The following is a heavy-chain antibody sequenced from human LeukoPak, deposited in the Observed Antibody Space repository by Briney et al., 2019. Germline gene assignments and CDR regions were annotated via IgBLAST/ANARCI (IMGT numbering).Heavy chain of an antibody. D-gene: IGHD1-26*01. V-gene: IGHV4-59*01. CDR2: IYYSGST. J-gene: IGHJ4*02. CDR1: GGSISSYY. CDR3: ARYVGATYDY. Sequence: PSETLSLTCTVSGGSISSYYWSWIRQPPGKGLEWIGYIYYSGSTNYNPSLKSRVTISVDTSKNQFSLKLSSVTAADTAVYYCARYVGATYDYWGQGTLVTVSS.